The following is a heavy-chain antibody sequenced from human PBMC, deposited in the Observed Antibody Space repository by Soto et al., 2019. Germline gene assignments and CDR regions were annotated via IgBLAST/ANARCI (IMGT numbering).Heavy chain of an antibody. CDR3: ATSLAAHLVYYGMDV. Sequence: EVQLVESGGGLVKPGGSLRLSCAASGFTFSSYSLNWVRQAPGKGLEWVSSISGTSNDIYYADSVKGRFVISRDNARDSLYLQMYSLSAEDTAIYFCATSLAAHLVYYGMDVWGQGTTVTVSS. CDR1: GFTFSSYS. V-gene: IGHV3-21*01. CDR2: ISGTSNDI. J-gene: IGHJ6*02. D-gene: IGHD6-6*01.